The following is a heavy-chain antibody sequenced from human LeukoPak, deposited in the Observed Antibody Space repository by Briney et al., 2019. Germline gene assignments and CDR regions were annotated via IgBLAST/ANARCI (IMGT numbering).Heavy chain of an antibody. CDR2: IIPIFGTA. CDR1: GGTFSSYA. Sequence: SVKVSCKASGGTFSSYAISWVRQAPGQGLEWMGGIIPIFGTANYAQKFQGRVTITADESTSTAYMELSSLRSEDTAVYYCARARWELLRLKHRNTKSADAFDIWGQGTMVTVSS. D-gene: IGHD1-26*01. J-gene: IGHJ3*02. V-gene: IGHV1-69*13. CDR3: ARARWELLRLKHRNTKSADAFDI.